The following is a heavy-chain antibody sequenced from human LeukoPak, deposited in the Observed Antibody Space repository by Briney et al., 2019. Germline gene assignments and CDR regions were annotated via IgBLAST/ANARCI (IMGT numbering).Heavy chain of an antibody. Sequence: GGSLRLSCAASGFTFSRYAMSWVRQAPGKGLEWVSTISESGHSTYYADSVKGRFTISRDNFKNTLSLQMSSLRGEDTAVYYCAKCGLLTNYYYYYMDVWGKGATVTVSS. D-gene: IGHD2-15*01. J-gene: IGHJ6*03. CDR3: AKCGLLTNYYYYYMDV. V-gene: IGHV3-23*01. CDR2: ISESGHST. CDR1: GFTFSRYA.